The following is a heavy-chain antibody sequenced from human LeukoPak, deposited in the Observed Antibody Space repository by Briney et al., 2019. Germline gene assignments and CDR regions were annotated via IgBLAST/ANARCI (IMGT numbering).Heavy chain of an antibody. V-gene: IGHV5-51*01. Sequence: LGESLKISCKGSGYRFTDYWIGWVRQMPGKGLEWMGIIYPGDSDTRYSPSFQGQVTISADKSINTAHLQWSSLKASDTAMYYWARGAAGTTPDYYYFGLDVWGQGTTVRVSS. D-gene: IGHD1-7*01. CDR3: ARGAAGTTPDYYYFGLDV. J-gene: IGHJ6*02. CDR1: GYRFTDYW. CDR2: IYPGDSDT.